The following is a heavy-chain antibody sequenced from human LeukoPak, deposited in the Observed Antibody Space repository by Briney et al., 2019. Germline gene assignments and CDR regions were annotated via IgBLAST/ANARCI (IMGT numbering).Heavy chain of an antibody. J-gene: IGHJ6*04. V-gene: IGHV7-4-1*01. CDR3: ATFGASLVPAPDYYYYGMDV. Sequence: ASVKVSCKASGYTFTSYAMNWVRQAPGQGLEWMGWINTNTGNPTYAQGFTGRFVFSLDTSVRTAYLQICSLKAEATAVYYCATFGASLVPAPDYYYYGMDVWGKGTTVTVSS. CDR1: GYTFTSYA. D-gene: IGHD2-2*01. CDR2: INTNTGNP.